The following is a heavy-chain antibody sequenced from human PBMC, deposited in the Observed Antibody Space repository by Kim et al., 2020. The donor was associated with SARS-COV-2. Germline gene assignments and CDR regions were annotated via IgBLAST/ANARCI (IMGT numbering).Heavy chain of an antibody. D-gene: IGHD2-15*01. J-gene: IGHJ5*02. CDR3: ARDLGYCSGGSCDNWFDP. V-gene: IGHV3-11*05. Sequence: KGRFTIARDNAKNSLYLQMNSLRAEDTAVYYCARDLGYCSGGSCDNWFDPWGQGTLVTVSS.